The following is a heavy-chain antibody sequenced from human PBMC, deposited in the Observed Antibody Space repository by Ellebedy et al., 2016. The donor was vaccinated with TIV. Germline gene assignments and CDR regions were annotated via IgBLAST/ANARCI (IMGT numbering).Heavy chain of an antibody. CDR2: IFTSGHT. CDR3: ASRSYEYYYYGMDV. D-gene: IGHD3-16*01. Sequence: MPSETLSLTCTVSGGPISSYSWSWIRQPAGQGMEWIGRIFTSGHTNYNPSLKSRVTMSIDTSKRQFSLKVTSVTAADTAVYYCASRSYEYYYYGMDVWGQGTTVTVSS. J-gene: IGHJ6*02. CDR1: GGPISSYS. V-gene: IGHV4-4*07.